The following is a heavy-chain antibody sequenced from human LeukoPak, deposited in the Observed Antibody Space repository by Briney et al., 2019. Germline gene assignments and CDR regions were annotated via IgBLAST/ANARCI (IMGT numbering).Heavy chain of an antibody. CDR1: GLNFNYYS. J-gene: IGHJ4*02. Sequence: QSGGSLRLCCAASGLNFNYYSMAWVRQAPGKGLEWLSYIGSGGSTIYYAASVKGRFTISRDNAKTSLYLQMNSLNAADTAVYYCVSSMTLFGEPYYFDYWGQGTLVTVSS. D-gene: IGHD3-3*01. V-gene: IGHV3-48*01. CDR2: IGSGGSTI. CDR3: VSSMTLFGEPYYFDY.